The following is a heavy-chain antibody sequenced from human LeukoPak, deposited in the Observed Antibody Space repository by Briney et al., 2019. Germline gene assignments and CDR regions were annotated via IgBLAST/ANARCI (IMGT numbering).Heavy chain of an antibody. CDR3: AGRRIFAVPGGWFDP. D-gene: IGHD3-3*02. CDR1: GFTFSSYA. J-gene: IGHJ5*02. CDR2: ISYDGSNK. Sequence: GSLRRSCAASGFTFSSYAMSWVRQAPGKGLEWVAVISYDGSNKYYADSVKGRFTISRDNSKNTLYLQMNSLRAEDTAVYYCAGRRIFAVPGGWFDPWGQGTLVTVSS. V-gene: IGHV3-30*04.